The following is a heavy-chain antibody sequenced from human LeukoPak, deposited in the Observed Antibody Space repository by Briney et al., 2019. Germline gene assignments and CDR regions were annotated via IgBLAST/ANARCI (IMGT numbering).Heavy chain of an antibody. CDR3: ARWRRRHYYDSSGYYGMDV. CDR1: GFTFSSYS. CDR2: ISSSSSTI. Sequence: PGGSLRLSCAASGFTFSSYSMNWVRQAPGKGLEWVSYISSSSSTIYYADSVKGRFTISRDNAKNSLYLQMNSLRAEDTAVYYCARWRRRHYYDSSGYYGMDVWGQGTTVTVSS. V-gene: IGHV3-48*01. D-gene: IGHD3-22*01. J-gene: IGHJ6*02.